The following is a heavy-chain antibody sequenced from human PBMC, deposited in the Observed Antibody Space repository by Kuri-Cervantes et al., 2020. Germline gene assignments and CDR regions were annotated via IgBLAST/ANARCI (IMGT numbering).Heavy chain of an antibody. CDR1: GFTFSSYS. CDR2: ISSSSSYI. V-gene: IGHV3-21*01. CDR3: ARGWASIAVGFDY. Sequence: GESLKISCAASGFTFSSYSMNWVRQAPGKGLEWVSSISSSSSYIYYADSVEGRFTISRDNAKNSLYLQMNSLRAEDTAVYYCARGWASIAVGFDYWGQGTLVTVSS. D-gene: IGHD6-19*01. J-gene: IGHJ4*02.